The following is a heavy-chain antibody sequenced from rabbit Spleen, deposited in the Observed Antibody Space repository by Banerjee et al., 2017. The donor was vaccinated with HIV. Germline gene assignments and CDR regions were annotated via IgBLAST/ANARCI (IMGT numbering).Heavy chain of an antibody. Sequence: QSLEESGGDLVKTGASLTLSCKAPGFDFSINAMCWVRQAPGKGLEWIACIAGGGSISTYYASWAKGRFTISRHNAQNTLYLQLSSLTAADTATYFCVRDLGYDDYTEKGYFNLWGPGTLVTVS. CDR1: GFDFSINA. J-gene: IGHJ4*01. D-gene: IGHD2-1*01. V-gene: IGHV1S40*01. CDR3: VRDLGYDDYTEKGYFNL. CDR2: IAGGGSIST.